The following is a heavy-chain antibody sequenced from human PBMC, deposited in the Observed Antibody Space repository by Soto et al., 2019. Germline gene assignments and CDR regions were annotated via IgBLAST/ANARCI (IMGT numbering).Heavy chain of an antibody. D-gene: IGHD1-1*01. V-gene: IGHV4-34*01. CDR2: INHSGST. Sequence: SETLSLTCAVYGGSFSGYYWSWIRQPPGKGLEWIVEINHSGSTNYNPSLKSRVTISVDTSKNQFSLKLSSVTAADTAVYYCARLGYYNRVNWFDPWGQGTLVTVSS. CDR3: ARLGYYNRVNWFDP. J-gene: IGHJ5*02. CDR1: GGSFSGYY.